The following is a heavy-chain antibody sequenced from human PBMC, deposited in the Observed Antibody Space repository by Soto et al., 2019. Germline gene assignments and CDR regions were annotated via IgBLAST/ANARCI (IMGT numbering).Heavy chain of an antibody. CDR3: ARRYGDPSSAAGFDK. D-gene: IGHD2-21*02. V-gene: IGHV1-18*01. CDR1: GYSFTDYG. Sequence: QVHLVQSGAEVKRPGASVKVSCRTSGYSFTDYGINWVRQAPGQGLEWVGWISTYNGRTNYVEKLPGRVTMTTDTSTTTVYMDLRSLRYDDTAVYYCARRYGDPSSAAGFDKWGQGTLVTVSS. J-gene: IGHJ4*02. CDR2: ISTYNGRT.